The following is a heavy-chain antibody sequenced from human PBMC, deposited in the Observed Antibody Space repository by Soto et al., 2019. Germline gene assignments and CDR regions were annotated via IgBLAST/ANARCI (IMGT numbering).Heavy chain of an antibody. CDR1: GGSISSSSYY. CDR3: ARRAMAKDYYYYYMDV. J-gene: IGHJ6*03. D-gene: IGHD5-18*01. CDR2: IYYSGST. V-gene: IGHV4-39*01. Sequence: PSETLSLTCTVSGGSISSSSYYWGWIRQPPGKGLEWIGSIYYSGSTYYNPSLKGRVTISVDTSKNQFSLKLSSVTAADTAVYYCARRAMAKDYYYYYMDVWGKGTTVTVSS.